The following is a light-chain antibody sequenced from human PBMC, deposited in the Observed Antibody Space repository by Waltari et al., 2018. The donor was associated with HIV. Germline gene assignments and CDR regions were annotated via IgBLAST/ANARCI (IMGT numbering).Light chain of an antibody. CDR2: EVS. Sequence: DVAMTQSPLSLPVTLGQPASISCRSSQSLVYSDGYTYLDCIQQRPGRSPRRLIYEVSKRDSGVPDRFSGSGSGTNFTLKISRVEAEDVGIYYCMQGTHWPRTFGQGTKVEIK. J-gene: IGKJ1*01. V-gene: IGKV2-30*01. CDR1: QSLVYSDGYTY. CDR3: MQGTHWPRT.